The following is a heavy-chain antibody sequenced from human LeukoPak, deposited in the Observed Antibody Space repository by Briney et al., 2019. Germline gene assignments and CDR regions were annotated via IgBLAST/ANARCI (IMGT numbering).Heavy chain of an antibody. CDR1: GDSFSSYY. Sequence: SETLSLTCTVSGDSFSSYYWSWIRQPPGKGLEWIGYIYYTGITKYNPSLKSRVTMSVDTPKNHSSLKLTSVTAADTAVYYCARYCSTTGTKAFGIWGQGTMVTVSS. CDR3: ARYCSTTGTKAFGI. J-gene: IGHJ3*02. CDR2: IYYTGIT. D-gene: IGHD4-17*01. V-gene: IGHV4-59*01.